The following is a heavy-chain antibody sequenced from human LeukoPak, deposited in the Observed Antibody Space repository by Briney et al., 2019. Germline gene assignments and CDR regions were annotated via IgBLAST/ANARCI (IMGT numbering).Heavy chain of an antibody. CDR1: GGSISSGDYY. J-gene: IGHJ3*02. CDR2: IYYSGST. V-gene: IGHV4-30-4*08. D-gene: IGHD1-26*01. CDR3: AREVSGGYSDRDAFDI. Sequence: MSSETLSLTCTVSGGSISSGDYYWSWIRQPPGKGLEWIGYIYYSGSTYYNPSLKSRVTISVDTSKNQFSLKLSSVTAADTAVYYCAREVSGGYSDRDAFDIWGQGTMVTVSS.